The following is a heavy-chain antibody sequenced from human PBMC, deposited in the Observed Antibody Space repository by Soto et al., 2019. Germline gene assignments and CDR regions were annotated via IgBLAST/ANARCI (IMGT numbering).Heavy chain of an antibody. Sequence: QVQLVESGGGVVQPGRSLRLSCAASGFTFSSYGMHWVRQAPGKGLEWVAVISYDGSNKYYADSVKGRFTISRDNSKNTLYLQMNSLRAEDTAVYYCAKEEPAGVVTSRRPPVDYWGQGTLVTVSS. CDR2: ISYDGSNK. D-gene: IGHD2-21*02. J-gene: IGHJ4*02. V-gene: IGHV3-30*18. CDR3: AKEEPAGVVTSRRPPVDY. CDR1: GFTFSSYG.